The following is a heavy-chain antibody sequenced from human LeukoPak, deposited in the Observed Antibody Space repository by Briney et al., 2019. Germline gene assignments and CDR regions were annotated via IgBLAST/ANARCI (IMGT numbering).Heavy chain of an antibody. D-gene: IGHD3-22*01. J-gene: IGHJ4*02. V-gene: IGHV3-49*04. Sequence: GGSLRLSCTASGFTFGDYAMNWVRQAPGKGLEWVGFIRSKAYGGTTEYAASVKGRFTISRDDSKSIAYLQMNSLKTEDTAVYYCTSLTYYYDSSGYPRPPYWGQGTLVTVSS. CDR1: GFTFGDYA. CDR2: IRSKAYGGTT. CDR3: TSLTYYYDSSGYPRPPY.